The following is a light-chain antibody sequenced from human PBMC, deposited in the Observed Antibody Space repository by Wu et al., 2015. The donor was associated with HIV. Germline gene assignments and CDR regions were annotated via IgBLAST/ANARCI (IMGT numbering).Light chain of an antibody. Sequence: EVVLTQSPGTLSLSPGERATLSCRASQSISSRHLAWYQQKPGQPPRLLIFGASSRATGIPDRFSGSGSGTDFTLTISRLEPEDFAVYYCQQYGSSPQLTFGGGTKVEIK. CDR2: GAS. CDR3: QQYGSSPQLT. CDR1: QSISSRH. V-gene: IGKV3-20*01. J-gene: IGKJ4*01.